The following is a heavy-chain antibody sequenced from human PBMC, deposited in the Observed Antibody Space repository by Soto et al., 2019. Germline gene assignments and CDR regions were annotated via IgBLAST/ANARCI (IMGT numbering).Heavy chain of an antibody. J-gene: IGHJ6*02. CDR2: IIPVFGNT. Sequence: QLQLEQSGPEVKKPGSSVKVSCKASGRSFSSDGVSWVRQAPGQGLEWMGGIIPVFGNTKYVQRFQGRLTITAYKSTSTVYREMSSLSSEDTAVYFCARGQYYSSGSAATSYFYFGIDVWGQGTTVIVSS. D-gene: IGHD3-10*01. CDR1: GRSFSSDG. CDR3: ARGQYYSSGSAATSYFYFGIDV. V-gene: IGHV1-69*06.